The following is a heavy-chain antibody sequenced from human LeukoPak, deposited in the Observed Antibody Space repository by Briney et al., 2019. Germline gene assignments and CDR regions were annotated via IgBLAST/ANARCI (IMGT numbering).Heavy chain of an antibody. V-gene: IGHV3-21*04. CDR1: GFTFSIYE. J-gene: IGHJ4*02. CDR3: TKGVVVAPDVTPFDY. D-gene: IGHD2-2*01. CDR2: ISSSSSYI. Sequence: GGSLRLSCAASGFTFSIYEMNWVRQAPGKGLEWVSSISSSSSYIYYADSVKGRFTISRDNAKSSLCLQMNSLRAEDTAVYYCTKGVVVAPDVTPFDYWGQGTLVTASS.